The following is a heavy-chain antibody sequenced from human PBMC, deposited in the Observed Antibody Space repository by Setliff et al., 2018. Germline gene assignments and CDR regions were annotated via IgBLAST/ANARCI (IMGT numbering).Heavy chain of an antibody. J-gene: IGHJ4*02. Sequence: ASVKVSCKASANSFSGYYFHWVRQAPGQGVEWMGWISTYSGAIKNVPKFRDRVTMTTDASTNTAYMELRSLTSDDTAVYYCARDTCSLTSCQDGYFDYWGQGTLVTVSS. CDR2: ISTYSGAI. CDR1: ANSFSGYY. CDR3: ARDTCSLTSCQDGYFDY. V-gene: IGHV1-18*04. D-gene: IGHD2-2*01.